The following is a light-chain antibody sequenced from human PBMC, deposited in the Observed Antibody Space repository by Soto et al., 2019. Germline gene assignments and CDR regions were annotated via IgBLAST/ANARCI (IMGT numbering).Light chain of an antibody. J-gene: IGLJ2*01. V-gene: IGLV2-14*03. CDR1: SSDVGGYNY. CDR3: SSYAGSSTVV. CDR2: DVS. Sequence: QSALTQPASVSGSPGQSITISCTGTSSDVGGYNYVSWYQHYPGKAPKLMIYDVSNRPSGVSNRFSGSKSGNTASLTISGLQAEDEADYYCSSYAGSSTVVFGGGTKVTVL.